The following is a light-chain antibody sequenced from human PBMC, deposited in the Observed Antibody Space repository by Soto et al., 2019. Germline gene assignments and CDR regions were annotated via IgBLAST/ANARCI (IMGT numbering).Light chain of an antibody. CDR3: QQYGSSPRT. V-gene: IGKV3-20*01. CDR2: GAS. J-gene: IGKJ1*01. Sequence: EIVLTQSPGTLSLSPGERATLSCRASQSVDRSYLAWYQQKPGQAPRLLIYGASTRATGIPDRFSGSGSGTDFTLTISRLEPEDFVVYYCQQYGSSPRTFGQGTKVEIK. CDR1: QSVDRSY.